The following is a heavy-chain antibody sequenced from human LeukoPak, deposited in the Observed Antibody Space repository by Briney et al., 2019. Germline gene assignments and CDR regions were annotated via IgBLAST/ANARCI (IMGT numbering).Heavy chain of an antibody. CDR3: ARPLDTAMGNIYYYYYMDV. V-gene: IGHV3-30*04. Sequence: GGPLRLSCAASGFTFSSYAMHWVRQAPGKGLEWVAVISYDGSNKYYADSVKGRFTISRDNSKNTLYLQMNSLRAEDTAVYYCARPLDTAMGNIYYYYYMDVWGKGTTVTVSS. J-gene: IGHJ6*03. CDR2: ISYDGSNK. CDR1: GFTFSSYA. D-gene: IGHD5-18*01.